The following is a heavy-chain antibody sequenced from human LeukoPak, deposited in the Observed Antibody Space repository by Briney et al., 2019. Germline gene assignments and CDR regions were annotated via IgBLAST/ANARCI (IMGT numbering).Heavy chain of an antibody. V-gene: IGHV1-8*03. D-gene: IGHD1-7*01. Sequence: GASVKVSCKASGYTFTSYDINWVRQATGQGLEWMGWMNPNSGNTGYAQKFQGRVTITRNTSISTAYMELSSLRSEDTAVYYCARVPVPSHWNYGAFDIWGQGTMVTVSS. CDR3: ARVPVPSHWNYGAFDI. J-gene: IGHJ3*02. CDR1: GYTFTSYD. CDR2: MNPNSGNT.